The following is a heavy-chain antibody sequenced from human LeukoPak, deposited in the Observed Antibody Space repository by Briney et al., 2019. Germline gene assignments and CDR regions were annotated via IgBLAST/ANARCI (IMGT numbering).Heavy chain of an antibody. CDR3: ARGGSIVGATPHDTFDI. V-gene: IGHV4-59*01. J-gene: IGHJ3*02. CDR1: GGPISFYY. D-gene: IGHD1-26*01. CDR2: MYYSGST. Sequence: SETLSLTCTVSGGPISFYYWSWIRLPPGKGLDWIAYMYYSGSTNYNPSLKSRVTISVDTSKNQFSLKLSSVTAADTAVYYCARGGSIVGATPHDTFDIWGQGTMVTVSS.